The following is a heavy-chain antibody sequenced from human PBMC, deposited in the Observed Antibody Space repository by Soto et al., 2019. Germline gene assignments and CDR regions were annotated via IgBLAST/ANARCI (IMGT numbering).Heavy chain of an antibody. CDR3: ARSTKTSWFGELLLGTSKFDY. D-gene: IGHD3-10*01. Sequence: QVQLQQWGAGLLKPSETLSLTCAVYGGSFSGYYWSWIRQPPGKGLEWIGEINHSGSTNYNPSLKSRVTISVDPSKNQFSLKLSSVTAADTAVYYCARSTKTSWFGELLLGTSKFDYWGQGTLVTVSS. V-gene: IGHV4-34*01. J-gene: IGHJ4*02. CDR2: INHSGST. CDR1: GGSFSGYY.